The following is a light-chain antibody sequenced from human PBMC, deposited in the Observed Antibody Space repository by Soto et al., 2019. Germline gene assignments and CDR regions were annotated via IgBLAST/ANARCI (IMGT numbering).Light chain of an antibody. V-gene: IGKV1-12*01. CDR1: QGISGW. J-gene: IGKJ4*01. CDR2: AAS. Sequence: DIQMTQSPSSVSASVGDRVTITCRASQGISGWLAWYQQKPGKAPKLLIYAASTLQSGVPSRFSGGRSGTDFTLTINNLQPEDFATYYCQQATISQLTFGAGTKVEIK. CDR3: QQATISQLT.